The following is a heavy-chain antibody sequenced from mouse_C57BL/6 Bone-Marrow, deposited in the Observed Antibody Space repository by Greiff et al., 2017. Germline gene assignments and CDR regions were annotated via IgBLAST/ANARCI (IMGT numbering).Heavy chain of an antibody. CDR3: ARAPNWGYFDY. CDR2: IYPGGGYT. Sequence: QVQLKESGAELVRPGTSVKMSCKASGYTFTNYWLGWAKQRPGHGLEWIGDIYPGGGYTNYNEKFKGKATLTADKSSSTAYMQLRRLTSEDSAIYYCARAPNWGYFDYWGQGTTLTGSS. J-gene: IGHJ2*01. CDR1: GYTFTNYW. D-gene: IGHD4-1*01. V-gene: IGHV1-63*01.